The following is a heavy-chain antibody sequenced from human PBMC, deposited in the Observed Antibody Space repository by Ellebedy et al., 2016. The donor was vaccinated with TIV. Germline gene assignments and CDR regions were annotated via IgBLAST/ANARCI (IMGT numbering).Heavy chain of an antibody. CDR1: GASINTKSSY. CDR3: ARGRDLSLDA. Sequence: GSLRLXXTVSGASINTKSSYWGWIRQPPGKGPEWIGSIQSIGNVHYNPSLESRVTISVDTSKNQFSLKLSSVTAADTAVYYCARGRDLSLDAWGQGTLVTVSS. D-gene: IGHD3/OR15-3a*01. V-gene: IGHV4-39*01. CDR2: IQSIGNV. J-gene: IGHJ1*01.